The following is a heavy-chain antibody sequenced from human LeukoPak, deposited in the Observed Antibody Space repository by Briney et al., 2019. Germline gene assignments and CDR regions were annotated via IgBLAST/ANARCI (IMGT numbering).Heavy chain of an antibody. CDR1: GFTFSSYS. J-gene: IGHJ4*02. CDR3: ARDRNDFWSGCHTSSYFDY. D-gene: IGHD3-3*01. CDR2: ISSSSSYI. V-gene: IGHV3-21*01. Sequence: GGSLRLSCAASGFTFSSYSMNWVRQAPGKGLEWVSSISSSSSYIYYADSVKGRFTISRDNAKNSLYLQMNSLRAEDTAVYYCARDRNDFWSGCHTSSYFDYWGQGTLVTVSS.